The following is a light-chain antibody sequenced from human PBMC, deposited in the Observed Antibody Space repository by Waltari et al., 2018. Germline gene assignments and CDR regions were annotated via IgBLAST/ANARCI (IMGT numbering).Light chain of an antibody. CDR1: QSVTNNY. V-gene: IGKV3-20*01. J-gene: IGKJ4*01. Sequence: NVLTQSPGTLSLSPGARATLSCRASQSVTNNYLAWYQQQPGQAPRLLIYGVSSRATGIPDRFSGSGSGTDFTLTIGRLEPEDSAVYFCHLYGSARTFGGGTRVEIK. CDR2: GVS. CDR3: HLYGSART.